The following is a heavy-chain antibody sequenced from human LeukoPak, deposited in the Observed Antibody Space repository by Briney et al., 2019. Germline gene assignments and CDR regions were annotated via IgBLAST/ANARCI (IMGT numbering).Heavy chain of an antibody. CDR3: ARKENVYYYFDY. D-gene: IGHD3-10*01. J-gene: IGHJ4*02. CDR1: GGSISDYY. CDR2: VYYSGST. V-gene: IGHV4-59*12. Sequence: KTSETLSLTCIVSGGSISDYYWSWIRQPPGEGLECLGSVYYSGSTSYNPSLKSRVTISIDTSKNQFSLKLSSVTAVDAAVYYCARKENVYYYFDYWGQGTLVTVSS.